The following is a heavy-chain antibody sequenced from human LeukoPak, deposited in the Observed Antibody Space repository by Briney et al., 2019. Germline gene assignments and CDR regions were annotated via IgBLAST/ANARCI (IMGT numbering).Heavy chain of an antibody. J-gene: IGHJ4*02. Sequence: PGGSLRLSCAASGFTFYDYGMSWVRQAPGKGLEWVSGINRNSGSTGYANSVKGRFTISRDNAKNSLYLQMNSLRAEDTALYYCARRRVTFVRGVDITSYYFDYWGQGTLVTVSS. V-gene: IGHV3-20*04. CDR1: GFTFYDYG. CDR2: INRNSGST. CDR3: ARRRVTFVRGVDITSYYFDY. D-gene: IGHD3-10*01.